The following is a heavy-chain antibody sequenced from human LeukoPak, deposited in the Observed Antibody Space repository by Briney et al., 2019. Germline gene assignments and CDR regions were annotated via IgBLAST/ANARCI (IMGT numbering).Heavy chain of an antibody. CDR3: AKDTFDGYSYALFPTVIYY. V-gene: IGHV3-23*01. CDR1: GFTFSSYA. CDR2: ISGSGGST. D-gene: IGHD5-18*01. Sequence: GGSLRLSCAASGFTFSSYAMSWVRQAPGKGLEWVSAISGSGGSTYYADSVKGRFTISRDNSKNTLYLQMNSLRAEDTAVYYCAKDTFDGYSYALFPTVIYYWGQGTLVTVSS. J-gene: IGHJ4*02.